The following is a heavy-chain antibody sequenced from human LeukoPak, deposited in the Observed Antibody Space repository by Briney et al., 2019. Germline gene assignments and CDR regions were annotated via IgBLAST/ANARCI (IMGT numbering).Heavy chain of an antibody. D-gene: IGHD3-9*01. CDR2: IYYSGST. CDR1: GGSISSYY. J-gene: IGHJ4*02. Sequence: SETLSLTCTVSGGSISSYYWSWIRQPPGKGLEWIGYIYYSGSTNYNPSLKSRATISVDTSKNQFSLKLSSVTAADTAVYYCARVRAGYYYDILTGYPEAFDYWGQGTLVTVSS. CDR3: ARVRAGYYYDILTGYPEAFDY. V-gene: IGHV4-59*01.